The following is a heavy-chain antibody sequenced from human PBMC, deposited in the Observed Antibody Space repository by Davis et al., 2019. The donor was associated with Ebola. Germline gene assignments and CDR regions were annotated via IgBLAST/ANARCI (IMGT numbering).Heavy chain of an antibody. V-gene: IGHV3-73*01. CDR2: IRNKAHRYAT. D-gene: IGHD6-13*01. CDR1: GFTFSRSA. CDR3: SRLGYISSWYWGYFDY. J-gene: IGHJ4*02. Sequence: PSETLSLSCAVSGFTFSRSAVPWVRQASGNSLDSVARIRNKAHRYATAYAASVKGRFTVSRDDSKNTAYLQMNSLKTEDTAVYYCSRLGYISSWYWGYFDYWGQGTLVTVSS.